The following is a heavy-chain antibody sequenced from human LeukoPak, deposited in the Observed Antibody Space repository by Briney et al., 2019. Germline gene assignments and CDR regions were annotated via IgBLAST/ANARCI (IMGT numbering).Heavy chain of an antibody. CDR1: GGSISSYY. J-gene: IGHJ4*02. CDR3: AAGKLEWFGELLTFDY. V-gene: IGHV4-59*01. Sequence: SSETLSLTCTVPGGSISSYYWSWIRQPPGKGPEWIGYIYYSGSTNYNPSLKSRVTISVDTSKNQFSLKLSSVTAADTAVYYCAAGKLEWFGELLTFDYWGQGTLVTVSS. CDR2: IYYSGST. D-gene: IGHD3-10*01.